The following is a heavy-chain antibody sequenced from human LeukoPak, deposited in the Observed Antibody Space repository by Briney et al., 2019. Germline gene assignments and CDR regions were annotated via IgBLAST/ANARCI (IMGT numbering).Heavy chain of an antibody. J-gene: IGHJ6*03. CDR3: ASDIVVVPAASGYYMDV. V-gene: IGHV1-69*05. Sequence: SVTVSFKASGGTFSSYAISWVRQAPGQGLEWMGGIIPIFGTANYAQKFQGRVTITTDESTSTAYMELSSLRSEDTAVYYCASDIVVVPAASGYYMDVWGKGTTVTISS. D-gene: IGHD2-2*01. CDR2: IIPIFGTA. CDR1: GGTFSSYA.